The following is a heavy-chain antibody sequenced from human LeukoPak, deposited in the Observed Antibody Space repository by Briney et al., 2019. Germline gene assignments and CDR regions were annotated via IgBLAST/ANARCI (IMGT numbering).Heavy chain of an antibody. CDR3: ATRPDYGDYVWFDP. V-gene: IGHV4-39*01. Sequence: SETPSLTCTVSGGSISSSSYYWGWIRQPPGKGLEWIGSIYYSGSTYYNPSLKSRVTISVDTSKNQFSLKLSSVTAADTAVYYCATRPDYGDYVWFDPWGQGTLVTVSS. D-gene: IGHD4-17*01. CDR2: IYYSGST. CDR1: GGSISSSSYY. J-gene: IGHJ5*02.